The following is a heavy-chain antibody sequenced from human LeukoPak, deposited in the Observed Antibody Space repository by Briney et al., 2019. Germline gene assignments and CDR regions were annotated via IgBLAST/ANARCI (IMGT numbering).Heavy chain of an antibody. CDR3: AKGQVGATTVRSPVMY. Sequence: GGSLRLSCAASGFTFSSYAMSWVRQAPGKGLEWVSAISGRGGSTYYADSVKGRFTISRDNSKNTLYLQMNSLRAEDTAVYYCAKGQVGATTVRSPVMYWGQGTLVTVSS. CDR2: ISGRGGST. V-gene: IGHV3-23*01. D-gene: IGHD1-26*01. CDR1: GFTFSSYA. J-gene: IGHJ4*02.